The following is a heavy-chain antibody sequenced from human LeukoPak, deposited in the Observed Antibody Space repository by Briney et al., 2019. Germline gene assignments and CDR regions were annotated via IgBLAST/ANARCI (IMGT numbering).Heavy chain of an antibody. J-gene: IGHJ3*02. Sequence: ESSETLSLTCAVYGGSFSGYYWSWIRQPPGKGLEWIGEINHGGSTNYNPSLKSRVTISVDTSKNQFSLKLSSVTAADTAVYYCARGPTDDAFDIWGQGTMVTVSS. CDR3: ARGPTDDAFDI. V-gene: IGHV4-34*01. CDR2: INHGGST. CDR1: GGSFSGYY.